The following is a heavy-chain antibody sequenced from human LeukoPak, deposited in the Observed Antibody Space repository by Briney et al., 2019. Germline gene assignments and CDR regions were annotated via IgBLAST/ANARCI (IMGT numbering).Heavy chain of an antibody. J-gene: IGHJ4*02. V-gene: IGHV3-43*02. Sequence: GGSLRLSCTASGFTFSTYSMNWVRQAPGKGLEWVSLISADGGSAFSADSVKGRFSISRDNSKNSLYLQMDSLRSEDTAMYYCAKESGKFDYWGQGTLVVVSS. CDR2: ISADGGSA. CDR1: GFTFSTYS. CDR3: AKESGKFDY.